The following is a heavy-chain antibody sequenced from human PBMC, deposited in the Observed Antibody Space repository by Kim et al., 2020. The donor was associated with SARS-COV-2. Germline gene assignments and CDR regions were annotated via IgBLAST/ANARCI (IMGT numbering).Heavy chain of an antibody. CDR1: GFTFGDYA. D-gene: IGHD6-19*01. CDR2: IRSKAYGGTT. CDR3: TRGWGDSGWYHNLDY. V-gene: IGHV3-49*03. Sequence: GGSLRLSCTASGFTFGDYAMSWFRQAPGKGLEWVGFIRSKAYGGTTEYAASVKGRFTISRDDSKSIAYLQMNSLKTEDTAVYYCTRGWGDSGWYHNLDYWGQGTLVTVSS. J-gene: IGHJ4*02.